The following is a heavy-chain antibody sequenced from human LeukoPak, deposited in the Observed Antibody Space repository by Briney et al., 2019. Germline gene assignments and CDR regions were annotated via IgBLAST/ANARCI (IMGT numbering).Heavy chain of an antibody. CDR3: ARGTIALAGIFDY. Sequence: SETLSLTCTVSGVSVTGYYWSWLRQPPGQGLEWIGYVFYNGNTEYNPSLKSRVSTSMDTAKNQFSLRLKSVTTADTAVYYCARGTIALAGIFDYWGLGALVTVSS. CDR2: VFYNGNT. J-gene: IGHJ4*02. D-gene: IGHD6-19*01. V-gene: IGHV4-59*02. CDR1: GVSVTGYY.